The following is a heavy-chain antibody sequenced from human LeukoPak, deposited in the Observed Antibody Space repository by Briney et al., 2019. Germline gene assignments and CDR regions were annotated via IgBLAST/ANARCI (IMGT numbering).Heavy chain of an antibody. CDR1: GVSISYNY. D-gene: IGHD4-23*01. V-gene: IGHV4-59*01. J-gene: IGHJ4*02. CDR3: ARQHGGNYLDF. Sequence: SETLSLTCTVSGVSISYNYWSWIRQPPGKGLEGIGQIFYTGTTGYNPSLKSRVSMSLDTSKNQFSLRLSSVTAGDTAVYYCARQHGGNYLDFWGQGTLVTVSS. CDR2: IFYTGTT.